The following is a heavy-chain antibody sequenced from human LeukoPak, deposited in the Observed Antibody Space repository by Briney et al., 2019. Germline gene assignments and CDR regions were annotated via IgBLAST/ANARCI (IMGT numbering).Heavy chain of an antibody. CDR1: GLTVSSNY. CDR2: IYSGGST. V-gene: IGHV3-66*02. CDR3: TRDQYYYGSGTIDY. J-gene: IGHJ4*02. Sequence: GGSLRLSCAASGLTVSSNYMSWVRQAPGKGLEWVSVIYSGGSTYYADSVKGRFTISRDNSKNTLYLQMNSLRAEDTAVYYCTRDQYYYGSGTIDYWGQGTLVTVSS. D-gene: IGHD3-10*01.